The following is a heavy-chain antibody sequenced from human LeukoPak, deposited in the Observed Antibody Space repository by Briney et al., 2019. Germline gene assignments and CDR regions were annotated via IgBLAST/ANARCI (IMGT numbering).Heavy chain of an antibody. CDR2: FDPEDGET. D-gene: IGHD5-12*01. V-gene: IGHV1-24*01. CDR1: GYTLTELS. CDR3: ATKIVATDSRYYGMDV. J-gene: IGHJ6*02. Sequence: ASVKVSCKVSGYTLTELSMHWVRQAPGKGLEWMGGFDPEDGETIYAQKFQGRVTMTEDTSTDTAYMELSSLRSEDTAVYYCATKIVATDSRYYGMDVWGQGTTVTVSS.